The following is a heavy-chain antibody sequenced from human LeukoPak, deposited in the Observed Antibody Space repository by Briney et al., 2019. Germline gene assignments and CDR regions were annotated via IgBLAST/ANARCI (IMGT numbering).Heavy chain of an antibody. Sequence: PGGSLRLSCAASGFSFSSYWMHWVRQAPGKGLVWVARISPDGSSALSADSVRGRFTISRDNADNTLYLQLNSLRAEDTAVYYCARVSFCPHCHFDYWGQGTLVTVSS. D-gene: IGHD2-21*01. CDR2: ISPDGSSA. CDR1: GFSFSSYW. J-gene: IGHJ4*02. V-gene: IGHV3-74*03. CDR3: ARVSFCPHCHFDY.